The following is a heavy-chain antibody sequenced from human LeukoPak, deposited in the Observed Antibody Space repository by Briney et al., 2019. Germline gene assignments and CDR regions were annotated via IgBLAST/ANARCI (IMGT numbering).Heavy chain of an antibody. CDR3: ARAYNWNDKFDY. CDR1: GYTFTSYY. D-gene: IGHD1-1*01. CDR2: INPSGGST. V-gene: IGHV1-46*01. Sequence: GASVKVSCKASGYTFTSYYMHWVRQAPGQGLEWMGIINPSGGSTSYAQNFQGRVTMTRDTSTSTVYMDLSSLTSEDTAVYYCARAYNWNDKFDYWGQGTLVTVSS. J-gene: IGHJ4*02.